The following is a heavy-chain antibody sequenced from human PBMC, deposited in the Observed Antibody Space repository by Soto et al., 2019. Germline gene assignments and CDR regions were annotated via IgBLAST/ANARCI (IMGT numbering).Heavy chain of an antibody. J-gene: IGHJ2*01. D-gene: IGHD2-21*01. CDR3: ARVDWGRDSDWYFDL. Sequence: QVPLVESGGGLVKPGGSLRLSCAASGFTFSDYYMSWIRQAPGKGLEWVSYISSSGSNIYYADSVKGRFTISRDNAKNSLYLQMNRLRADDTAVYYCARVDWGRDSDWYFDLWGRGTLVTVSS. V-gene: IGHV3-11*01. CDR2: ISSSGSNI. CDR1: GFTFSDYY.